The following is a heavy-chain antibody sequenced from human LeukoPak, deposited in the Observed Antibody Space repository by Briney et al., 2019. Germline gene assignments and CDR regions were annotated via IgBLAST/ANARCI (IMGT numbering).Heavy chain of an antibody. CDR1: GGSISSYY. Sequence: PSETLSLTCTVSGGSISSYYWSWIRQPPGKGLGWIGYIYYSGSTNYNPSLKSRVTISVDTSKNQFSLKLSSVTAADTAVYYCARLITFYYDSSGYADYWGQGTLVTVSS. CDR3: ARLITFYYDSSGYADY. V-gene: IGHV4-59*01. CDR2: IYYSGST. J-gene: IGHJ4*02. D-gene: IGHD3-22*01.